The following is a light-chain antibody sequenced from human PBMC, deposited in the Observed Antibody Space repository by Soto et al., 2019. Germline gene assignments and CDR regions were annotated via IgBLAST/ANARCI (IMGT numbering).Light chain of an antibody. V-gene: IGKV3-15*01. CDR3: QQRRSWQVT. CDR2: GAS. Sequence: EILMTQSPDTLSVTPGESATLSCRASQRVYINLAWYQQKPGQAPRLLIYGASTRATGIPARFSGSGSGTNFTLTISSLEPEDFAVYYCQQRRSWQVTFGQGTRLEIK. CDR1: QRVYIN. J-gene: IGKJ5*01.